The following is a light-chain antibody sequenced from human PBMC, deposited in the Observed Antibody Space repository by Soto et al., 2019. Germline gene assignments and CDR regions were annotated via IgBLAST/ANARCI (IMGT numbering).Light chain of an antibody. CDR1: QSVASSY. V-gene: IGKV3-20*01. Sequence: EIVLTQSPGTLSLSPGDRATLSCRAGQSVASSYLAWYQQKPGQAPRLLIYAASSRATGIPDRFSGSGSGTDFTLTISRLEPEDFAVYYCQQYMSSVTFGQGTKVEIK. CDR2: AAS. CDR3: QQYMSSVT. J-gene: IGKJ1*01.